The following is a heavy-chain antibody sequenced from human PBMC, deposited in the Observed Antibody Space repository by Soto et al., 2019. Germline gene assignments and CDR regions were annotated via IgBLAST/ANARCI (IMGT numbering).Heavy chain of an antibody. D-gene: IGHD5-12*01. CDR3: ARNRYGGYDFDY. CDR2: VSHSGST. V-gene: IGHV4-4*02. CDR1: SGSITSSNW. J-gene: IGHJ4*02. Sequence: QVQLQESGPGLVKPSGTLSLTCAVSSGSITSSNWWSWVRQPPGKGLEWIGEVSHSGSTNYIPSLKSRVTISVDKSSNQFSLRQSSVTAADTAVYYCARNRYGGYDFDYWGQGTLVTVSS.